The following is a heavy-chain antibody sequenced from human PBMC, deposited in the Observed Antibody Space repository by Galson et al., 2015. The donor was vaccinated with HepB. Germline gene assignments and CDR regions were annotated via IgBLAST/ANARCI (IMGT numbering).Heavy chain of an antibody. J-gene: IGHJ6*02. Sequence: SVKVSCKASGYTFTNYGISWVRQAPGQGLEWMGWISDYNGNTNYAQKFQDRVTMTTDTSTSTAYMELRSLRSDDTAVYYCARSSSSNYYYYYGMDVWGQGTTVTVSS. CDR3: ARSSSSNYYYYYGMDV. V-gene: IGHV1-18*04. CDR1: GYTFTNYG. CDR2: ISDYNGNT. D-gene: IGHD6-6*01.